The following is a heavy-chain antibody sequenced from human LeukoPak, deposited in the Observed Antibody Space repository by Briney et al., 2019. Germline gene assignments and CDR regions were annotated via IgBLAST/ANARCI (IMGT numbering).Heavy chain of an antibody. CDR2: ISWHSEDI. D-gene: IGHD2-15*01. Sequence: GGSLRLSCVASGFTFDNYAMHWVRQGPGKGLEWVSGISWHSEDIGYADSVKGRFTISRDNARNSLYLQMNSLRADDTAFYYCARQPRGLLLLSWFDPWGPGTLVTVSS. V-gene: IGHV3-9*01. J-gene: IGHJ5*02. CDR1: GFTFDNYA. CDR3: ARQPRGLLLLSWFDP.